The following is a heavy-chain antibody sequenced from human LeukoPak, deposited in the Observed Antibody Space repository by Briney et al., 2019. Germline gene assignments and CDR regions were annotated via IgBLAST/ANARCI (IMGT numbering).Heavy chain of an antibody. CDR1: VFTFSSYA. J-gene: IGHJ2*01. V-gene: IGHV3-23*01. D-gene: IGHD4-17*01. CDR3: AKEDYGDIYWYFDL. CDR2: IDWSGGST. Sequence: VRSLRLSCAASVFTFSSYAMSSVREAPGQRVEGGLAIDWSGGSTYYADSVKGLFTISRYNSKTTLSLQMNSLRVEDTAVYYCAKEDYGDIYWYFDLWGRGTLVTVSS.